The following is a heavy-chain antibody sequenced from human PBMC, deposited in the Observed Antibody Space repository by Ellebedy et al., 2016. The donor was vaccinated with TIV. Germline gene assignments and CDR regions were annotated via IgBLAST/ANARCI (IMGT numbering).Heavy chain of an antibody. CDR3: AADRGGGRIYDYYGMDV. CDR2: IVVGSGNT. J-gene: IGHJ6*02. V-gene: IGHV1-58*01. D-gene: IGHD2-15*01. Sequence: SVKVSXXASGFTFTNSAVQWVRQARGQRLEWIGWIVVGSGNTNYAQKFQERVTITRDMSTSTAYMELSSLRSEDTAVYYCAADRGGGRIYDYYGMDVWGQGTTVTVSS. CDR1: GFTFTNSA.